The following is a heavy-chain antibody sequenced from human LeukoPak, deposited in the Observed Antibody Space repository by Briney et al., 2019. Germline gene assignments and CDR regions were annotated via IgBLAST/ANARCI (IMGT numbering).Heavy chain of an antibody. J-gene: IGHJ6*03. Sequence: PSETLSLTCTVSGGSISSYYWSWIRQPAGKGLEWIGRIYTSGSTNYNPSLKSRVTMSVDTSKNQFSLKLSSVTAADTAVYYCARGYYYGSGSPEIYYMDVWGKGTTVTISS. CDR3: ARGYYYGSGSPEIYYMDV. D-gene: IGHD3-10*01. CDR1: GGSISSYY. CDR2: IYTSGST. V-gene: IGHV4-4*07.